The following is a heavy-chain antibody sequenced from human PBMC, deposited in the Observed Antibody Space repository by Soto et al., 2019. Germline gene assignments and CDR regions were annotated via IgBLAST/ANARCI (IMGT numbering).Heavy chain of an antibody. Sequence: GGSLRLSCAASGFTFISYLMSWVRQAPGKGLEWVANIKQDGSEKYYVDSVKGRFTISRDNAKNSLYLLMNSLRAEDTAVYYCARGNTAMAVPFDYWGQGTLVTVSS. CDR3: ARGNTAMAVPFDY. CDR1: GFTFISYL. D-gene: IGHD5-18*01. V-gene: IGHV3-7*01. CDR2: IKQDGSEK. J-gene: IGHJ4*02.